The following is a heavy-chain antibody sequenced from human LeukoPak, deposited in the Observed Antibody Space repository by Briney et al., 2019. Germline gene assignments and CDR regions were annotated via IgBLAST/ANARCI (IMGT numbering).Heavy chain of an antibody. D-gene: IGHD1-26*01. CDR2: IDPNSGGT. CDR3: APDHSYIH. J-gene: IGHJ4*02. CDR1: GYTFTDSY. Sequence: ASVKVSCKASGYTFTDSYMHWVRQAPGQGLEWMGWIDPNSGGTKYAQKFQGRVTMTRDTSISTAHMELNRLTSDDTAVYYCAPDHSYIHWGQGTLVTVSS. V-gene: IGHV1-2*02.